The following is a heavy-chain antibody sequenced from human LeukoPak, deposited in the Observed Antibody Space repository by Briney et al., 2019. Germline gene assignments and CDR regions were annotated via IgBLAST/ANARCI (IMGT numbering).Heavy chain of an antibody. CDR1: GFIFGDYG. D-gene: IGHD3-16*01. V-gene: IGHV3-23*01. CDR2: ISGSGGST. Sequence: GGSLRLSCTASGFIFGDYGMTWFRQAPGKGLEWVSAISGSGGSTYYADSVKGRFTISRDNSKNTLYLQMSSLRAEDTAVYYCAKGRRYVPFGDAFDIWGQGTMVTVSS. CDR3: AKGRRYVPFGDAFDI. J-gene: IGHJ3*02.